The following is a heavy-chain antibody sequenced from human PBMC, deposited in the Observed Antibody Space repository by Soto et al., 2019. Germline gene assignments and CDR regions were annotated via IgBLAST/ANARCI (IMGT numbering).Heavy chain of an antibody. CDR1: GSTFSKFG. J-gene: IGHJ4*02. D-gene: IGHD3-16*01. V-gene: IGHV3-33*01. Sequence: VQLVESGGVVVQPGRSLRLSCVASGSTFSKFGMHWVRQAPGKGPEWVAVIWSDGSNKYYGESVKGRFSISRDNSKNTVYLDISRLRTEDTAVYYCARDGGSHGPSYFDSWGQGSLVIVSS. CDR3: ARDGGSHGPSYFDS. CDR2: IWSDGSNK.